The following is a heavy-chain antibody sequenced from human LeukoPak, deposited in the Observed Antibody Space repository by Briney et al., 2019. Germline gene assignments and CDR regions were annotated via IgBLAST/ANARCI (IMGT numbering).Heavy chain of an antibody. V-gene: IGHV1-2*02. Sequence: GASVKVSCKASGGTFSSYAISWVRQAPGQGLEWMGWINPNSGGTNYAQKFQGRVTMTRDTSISTAYMELSRLRSDDTAVYYCARVEGNYAAPFDYWGQGTLVTVSS. CDR1: GGTFSSYA. J-gene: IGHJ4*02. D-gene: IGHD1-7*01. CDR2: INPNSGGT. CDR3: ARVEGNYAAPFDY.